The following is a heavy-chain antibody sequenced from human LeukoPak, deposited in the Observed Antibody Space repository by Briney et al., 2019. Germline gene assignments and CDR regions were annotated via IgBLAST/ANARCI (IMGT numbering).Heavy chain of an antibody. CDR3: VRDSLSITKTAAGDTFDI. V-gene: IGHV1-69*13. CDR1: GGTFSTFA. D-gene: IGHD1-20*01. CDR2: IIPIFATA. Sequence: SVKVSCKASGGTFSTFAISWARQAPGQGLEWMGGIIPIFATANHAEKFQGRVTITADQSTSTAYMELSSLRSEDTAVYYCVRDSLSITKTAAGDTFDIWGQGTMVTVSS. J-gene: IGHJ3*02.